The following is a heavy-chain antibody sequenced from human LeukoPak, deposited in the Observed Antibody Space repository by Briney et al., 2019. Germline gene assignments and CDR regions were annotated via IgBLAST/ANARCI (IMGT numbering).Heavy chain of an antibody. J-gene: IGHJ4*02. V-gene: IGHV4-34*01. CDR3: ARGLGEGYPDH. CDR2: IFLGGRI. Sequence: PSETLSLTCAAHGGSFSGFYWTWMRQPPGKGPEWIGEIFLGGRINYNPSLQSRVTISGDTSKNQFSLKVSSVTAADTAVYYCARGLGEGYPDHWGQGTVVTVSP. CDR1: GGSFSGFY. D-gene: IGHD5-12*01.